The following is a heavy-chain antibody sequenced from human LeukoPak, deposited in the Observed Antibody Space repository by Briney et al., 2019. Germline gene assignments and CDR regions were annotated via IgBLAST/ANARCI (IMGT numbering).Heavy chain of an antibody. V-gene: IGHV4-34*01. Sequence: KPSETLSLTCAVYGGSFSGCYWSWIRQPPGKGLEWIGEINHSGSTNYNPSLKSRVTISVDTSKNQFSLKLSSVTAADTAVYYCARRSYSSSWYYWGQGTLVTVSS. J-gene: IGHJ4*02. CDR2: INHSGST. CDR1: GGSFSGCY. D-gene: IGHD6-13*01. CDR3: ARRSYSSSWYY.